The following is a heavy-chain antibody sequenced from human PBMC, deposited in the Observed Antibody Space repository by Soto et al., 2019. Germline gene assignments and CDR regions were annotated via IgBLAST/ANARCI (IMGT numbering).Heavy chain of an antibody. CDR2: ISYDGSNK. CDR1: GFTFSSYG. Sequence: GGSLRLSCAASGFTFSSYGMHWVRQAPGKGLEWVAVISYDGSNKYYADSVKGRFTISRGNSKNTLYLQMNSLRAEDTAVYYCANDYGDYEVAFDIWGQGTMVTVSS. D-gene: IGHD4-17*01. V-gene: IGHV3-30*18. CDR3: ANDYGDYEVAFDI. J-gene: IGHJ3*02.